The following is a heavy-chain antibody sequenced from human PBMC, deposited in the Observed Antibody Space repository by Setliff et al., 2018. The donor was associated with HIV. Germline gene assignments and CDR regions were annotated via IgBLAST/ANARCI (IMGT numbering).Heavy chain of an antibody. CDR2: INTKTGNP. CDR3: ARAHLWFGESFPFDP. J-gene: IGHJ5*02. D-gene: IGHD3-10*01. CDR1: GYTFTSYG. V-gene: IGHV7-4-1*02. Sequence: ASVKVSCKASGYTFTSYGINWVRQAPGQGLEWMGWINTKTGNPTYAQGVTGRFVFSLDTSVSTAHLQISSLKAEDTAVYYCARAHLWFGESFPFDPWGQGTLVTVS.